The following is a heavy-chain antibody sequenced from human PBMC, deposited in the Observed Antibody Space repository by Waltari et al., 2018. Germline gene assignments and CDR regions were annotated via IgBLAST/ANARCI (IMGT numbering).Heavy chain of an antibody. CDR2: INHRGST. J-gene: IGHJ3*02. D-gene: IGHD3-22*01. Sequence: QVQLQQWGSGLLKPSETLSLPCAVYRGSCSGYCWSWIRQPPGKVLEWIEEINHRGSTNYNPSLKSRVTISVDTSKNQFSLKLSSVTAADTAVYYCAGLDDSSGDDAFDIWGQGTMVTVSS. CDR1: RGSCSGYC. CDR3: AGLDDSSGDDAFDI. V-gene: IGHV4-34*01.